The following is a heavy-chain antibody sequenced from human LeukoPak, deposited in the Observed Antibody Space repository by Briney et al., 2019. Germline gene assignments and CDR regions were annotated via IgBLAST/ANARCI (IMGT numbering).Heavy chain of an antibody. CDR2: IYYSGST. Sequence: SETLSLTCTVSGGSISSYYWSWIRQPPGKGLEWIGYIYYSGSTNYNPSLKSRVTISVDTSKNQFSLKLSSVTAADTAVYYCARDKGGLGYCSGGSCYHYYYYMDVWGKGTTVTVSS. CDR3: ARDKGGLGYCSGGSCYHYYYYMDV. V-gene: IGHV4-59*01. J-gene: IGHJ6*03. D-gene: IGHD2-15*01. CDR1: GGSISSYY.